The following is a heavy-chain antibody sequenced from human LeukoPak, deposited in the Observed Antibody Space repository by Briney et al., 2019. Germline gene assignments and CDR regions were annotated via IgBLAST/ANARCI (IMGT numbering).Heavy chain of an antibody. D-gene: IGHD2-15*01. V-gene: IGHV4-31*03. CDR2: IYYSGST. Sequence: SETLSLTCTVSGGSFSSGGYYWSWIRQHPGKGLEWIGYIYYSGSTYYNPSLKSRVTISVDTSKNQFSLKLSSVTAADTAVYYCARQVVVVVAATISSWFDPWGQGTLVTVSS. CDR3: ARQVVVVVAATISSWFDP. J-gene: IGHJ5*02. CDR1: GGSFSSGGYY.